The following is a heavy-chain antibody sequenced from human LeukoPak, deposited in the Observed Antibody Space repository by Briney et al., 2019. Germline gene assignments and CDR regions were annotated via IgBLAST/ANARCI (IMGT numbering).Heavy chain of an antibody. CDR2: INSDGSST. V-gene: IGHV3-74*01. CDR3: ARGRGYSGYDLFY. Sequence: GGSLRLSCAASGFTFSSYWMHWVRQAPGKGLVWVSRINSDGSSTSYADSVKGRFTTSRDNAKNTLYLQMNSLRAEDTAVYYCARGRGYSGYDLFYWGQGTLVTVSS. CDR1: GFTFSSYW. J-gene: IGHJ4*02. D-gene: IGHD5-12*01.